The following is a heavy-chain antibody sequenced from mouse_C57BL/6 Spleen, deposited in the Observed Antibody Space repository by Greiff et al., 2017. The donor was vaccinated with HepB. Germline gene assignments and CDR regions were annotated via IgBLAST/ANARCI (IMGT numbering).Heavy chain of an antibody. CDR1: GYTFTSYW. J-gene: IGHJ2*01. CDR3: ARYPPYYGSSYGYFDY. Sequence: LQPGTELVKPGASVKLSCKASGYTFTSYWMHWVKQRPGQGLEWIGNINPSNGGTNYNEKFKSKATLTVDKSSSTAYMQLSSLTSEDSAVYYCARYPPYYGSSYGYFDYWGQGTTLTVSS. V-gene: IGHV1-53*01. D-gene: IGHD1-1*01. CDR2: INPSNGGT.